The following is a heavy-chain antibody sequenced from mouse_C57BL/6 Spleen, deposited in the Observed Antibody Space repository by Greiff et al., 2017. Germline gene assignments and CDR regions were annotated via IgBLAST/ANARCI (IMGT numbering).Heavy chain of an antibody. J-gene: IGHJ4*01. CDR3: ARGGVVATYYAMDY. D-gene: IGHD1-1*01. V-gene: IGHV1-19*01. CDR2: INPYNGGT. CDR1: GYTFTDYY. Sequence: DVKLQESGPVLVKPGASVKMSCKASGYTFTDYYMNWVKQSHGKSLEWIGVINPYNGGTSYNQKFKGKATLTVDKSSSTAYMELNSLTSEDSAVYYCARGGVVATYYAMDYWGQGTSVTVSS.